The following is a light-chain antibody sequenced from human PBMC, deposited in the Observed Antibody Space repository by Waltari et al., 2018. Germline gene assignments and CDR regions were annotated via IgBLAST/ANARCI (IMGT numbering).Light chain of an antibody. Sequence: DIQMTQSPSTLSASVGDRVTITCRASQGISSWLAWYQQKPGKAPKLLIYKSSTLESGVPSRFSGSGSGTEFTRTISSLQPDDFATYYCQQYNSYPYTFGQGTKLEI. J-gene: IGKJ2*01. V-gene: IGKV1-5*03. CDR3: QQYNSYPYT. CDR1: QGISSW. CDR2: KSS.